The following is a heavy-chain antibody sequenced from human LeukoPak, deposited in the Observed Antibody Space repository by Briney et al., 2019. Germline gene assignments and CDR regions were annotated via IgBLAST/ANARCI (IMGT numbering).Heavy chain of an antibody. V-gene: IGHV4-61*02. CDR1: GGSISSGSYY. D-gene: IGHD3-22*01. Sequence: TLSLTCTVSGGSISSGSYYWSWIRQPAGKGLEWIGRIYTSGSNHHNPSLKSRGTMSVDTSKNEFSLKLTSVTAADTAVYYCARHFRGYYYDYFDIWGQGTMVTVSS. CDR3: ARHFRGYYYDYFDI. J-gene: IGHJ3*02. CDR2: IYTSGSN.